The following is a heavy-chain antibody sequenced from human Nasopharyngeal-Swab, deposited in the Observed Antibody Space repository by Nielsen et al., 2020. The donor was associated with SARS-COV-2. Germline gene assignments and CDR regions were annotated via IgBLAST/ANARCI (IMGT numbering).Heavy chain of an antibody. CDR2: LSAYNGNR. J-gene: IGHJ4*02. V-gene: IGHV1-18*01. D-gene: IGHD1-26*01. CDR1: GYTFTTYG. Sequence: ASVKVSCKASGYTFTTYGISWVRQAPGQGLEWMGWLSAYNGNRNYAQKFQGRVTMTTDTSTSTAYMELRSLRSDDTAVYYCARGESGSYSAYWGQGTLVTVSS. CDR3: ARGESGSYSAY.